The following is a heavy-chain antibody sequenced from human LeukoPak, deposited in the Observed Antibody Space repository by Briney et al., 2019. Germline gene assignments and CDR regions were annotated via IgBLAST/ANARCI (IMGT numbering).Heavy chain of an antibody. Sequence: GGSLRLSCAASGFTFSSYSMNWVRQAPGKGLEWVSSISSSSYIYYADSVKGRFTISRDNAKNSLYLQMNSLRAEDTAVYYCARESGLDGSGYFDYWGQGTLVTVSS. D-gene: IGHD3-10*01. V-gene: IGHV3-21*01. J-gene: IGHJ4*02. CDR1: GFTFSSYS. CDR3: ARESGLDGSGYFDY. CDR2: ISSSSYI.